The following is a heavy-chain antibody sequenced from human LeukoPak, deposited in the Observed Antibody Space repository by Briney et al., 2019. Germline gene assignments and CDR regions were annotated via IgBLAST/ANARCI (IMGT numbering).Heavy chain of an antibody. CDR3: ARDRAIVHFDC. CDR2: INMNTGNP. D-gene: IGHD3-16*02. V-gene: IGHV7-4-1*02. J-gene: IGHJ4*02. Sequence: ASVNVSRQATRYTFTSHTINWVRQPPGQGLEWMGWINMNTGNPTYAQGFAGRFVFSLDTSASTAYLQISSLKSEDTAVYYCARDRAIVHFDCWGQGTLVTVSS. CDR1: RYTFTSHT.